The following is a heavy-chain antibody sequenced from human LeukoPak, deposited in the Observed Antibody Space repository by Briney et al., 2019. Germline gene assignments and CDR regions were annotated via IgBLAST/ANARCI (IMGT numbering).Heavy chain of an antibody. CDR2: IYDRGST. J-gene: IGHJ4*02. CDR3: ARGRTFDN. Sequence: ETLTLPCTVSGGSFSSYYLSWIRQPPGKGLEWIGNIYDRGSTKYNPSHKNRITISVDTSKNQFSLRLSSVTAADTAVYYCARGRTFDNWGQGTLVTVSS. CDR1: GGSFSSYY. V-gene: IGHV4-59*01.